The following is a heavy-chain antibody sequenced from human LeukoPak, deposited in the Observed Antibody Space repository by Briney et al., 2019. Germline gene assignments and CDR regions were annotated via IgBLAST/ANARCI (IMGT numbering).Heavy chain of an antibody. CDR2: ISSSSSTI. J-gene: IGHJ4*02. CDR1: GFTFSSYS. D-gene: IGHD3-22*01. Sequence: AGGSLRLSCAASGFTFSSYSMNWVRQAPGKGLEWVSYISSSSSTIYYADSVKGRFTISRDNAKNSLYLQMNSLRAEDTAVYYCARARRNYYDSSGYWGQGTLVTVSS. V-gene: IGHV3-48*04. CDR3: ARARRNYYDSSGY.